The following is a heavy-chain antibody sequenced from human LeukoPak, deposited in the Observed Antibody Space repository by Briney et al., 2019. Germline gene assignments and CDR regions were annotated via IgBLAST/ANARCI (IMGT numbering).Heavy chain of an antibody. J-gene: IGHJ4*02. CDR1: GFTFSSYS. CDR3: ARLYCSGGSCYSDVADY. Sequence: PGGSLRLSCAASGFTFSSYSMNWVRQAPGKGLEWVSSISSSSSYIYYADSVKGRFTISRDNAKNSLYLQMNSLRAEDTAVYFCARLYCSGGSCYSDVADYWGQGTLVTVSS. D-gene: IGHD2-15*01. CDR2: ISSSSSYI. V-gene: IGHV3-21*01.